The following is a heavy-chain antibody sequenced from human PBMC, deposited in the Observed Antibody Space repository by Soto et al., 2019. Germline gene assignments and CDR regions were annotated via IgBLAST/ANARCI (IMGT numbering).Heavy chain of an antibody. V-gene: IGHV3-23*01. CDR2: ISDSGGST. J-gene: IGHJ4*02. Sequence: GGSLRLSCAASGFTFSSYAMSWVRQAPGKGLEWVSAISDSGGSTYYADSVEGRFTISRDNSKNTLYLQMDSLRTEDTAVYYCAKARTSVTTGEATSFDYWGQGTLVTVSS. D-gene: IGHD4-17*01. CDR3: AKARTSVTTGEATSFDY. CDR1: GFTFSSYA.